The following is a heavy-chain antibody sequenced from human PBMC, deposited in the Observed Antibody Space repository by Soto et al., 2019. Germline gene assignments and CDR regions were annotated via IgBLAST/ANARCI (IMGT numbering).Heavy chain of an antibody. J-gene: IGHJ4*02. D-gene: IGHD3-10*01. CDR1: GFTFDDYA. V-gene: IGHV3-9*01. CDR2: ISWNSGSM. CDR3: ARDGYGSGSSGVDF. Sequence: GGSLRLSCAASGFTFDDYAMHWVRQAPGKGLEWVSAISWNSGSMGYADSVKGRFTISRDNAKNSLYLQMNSLRAEDTALYYCARDGYGSGSSGVDFWGQGTLVTVSS.